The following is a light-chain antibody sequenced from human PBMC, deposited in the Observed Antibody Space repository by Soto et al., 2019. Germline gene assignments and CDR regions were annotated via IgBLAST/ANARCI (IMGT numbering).Light chain of an antibody. CDR3: QQYGSSPPT. CDR2: GAS. CDR1: QSVSNNY. J-gene: IGKJ1*01. V-gene: IGKV3-20*01. Sequence: EIVLTQSPGTLSLSPGERATLSCRASQSVSNNYLAWYQQKPGQAPRLLIYGASNRATGIPDRFSGSGSGTDFTLAISRLEPEDFALYYCQQYGSSPPTFGQGTKVDIK.